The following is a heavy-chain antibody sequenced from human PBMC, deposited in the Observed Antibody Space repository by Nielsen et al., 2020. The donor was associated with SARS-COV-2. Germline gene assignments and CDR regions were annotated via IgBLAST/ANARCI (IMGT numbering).Heavy chain of an antibody. D-gene: IGHD5-18*01. CDR1: GFTFSSYA. J-gene: IGHJ3*02. Sequence: GGSLRLSCAASGFTFSSYAMSWVRQAPGKGLEWVSAISGSGGSTYYADSVKGRFTISRDNSKNTLYLQMNSLRAEDTAVYYCAKDPAYTAMDEAYAFDIWGQGTMVTVSS. CDR3: AKDPAYTAMDEAYAFDI. V-gene: IGHV3-23*01. CDR2: ISGSGGST.